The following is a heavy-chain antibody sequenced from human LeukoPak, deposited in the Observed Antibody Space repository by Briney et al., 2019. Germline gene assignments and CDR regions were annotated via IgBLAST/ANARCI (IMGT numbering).Heavy chain of an antibody. CDR2: ISSSSSYI. D-gene: IGHD6-19*01. J-gene: IGHJ5*02. V-gene: IGHV3-21*01. CDR3: ASENSSGWSLSSWLDP. CDR1: GFTFSSYS. Sequence: PGGSLRLSCAASGFTFSSYSMNWVRQAPGKGLEWVSSISSSSSYIYYADSVKGRFTISRDNAKNSLYLQMNSLRAEDTAVYYCASENSSGWSLSSWLDPWGQGTLVTVSS.